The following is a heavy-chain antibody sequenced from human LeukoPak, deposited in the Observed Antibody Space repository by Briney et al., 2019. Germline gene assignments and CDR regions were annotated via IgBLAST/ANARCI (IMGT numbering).Heavy chain of an antibody. D-gene: IGHD6-19*01. CDR2: IYTSGST. CDR1: GGSISSYY. V-gene: IGHV4-4*07. CDR3: ARDGGIAVAGTRFGSAEYGMDV. J-gene: IGHJ6*02. Sequence: SETLSLTCTVSGGSISSYYWSWIRQPAGKGLEWIGRIYTSGSTNYNPSLKSRVTMSVDASKNQFSLKLSSVTAADTAVYYCARDGGIAVAGTRFGSAEYGMDVWGQGTTVTVSS.